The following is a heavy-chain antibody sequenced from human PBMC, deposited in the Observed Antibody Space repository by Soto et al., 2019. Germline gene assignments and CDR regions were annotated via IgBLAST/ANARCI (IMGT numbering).Heavy chain of an antibody. V-gene: IGHV3-11*01. CDR3: TTGDTIFLYGMDV. CDR1: GFTFSDYY. D-gene: IGHD3-9*01. CDR2: ISSSGSTI. Sequence: GGSLRLSCAASGFTFSDYYMSWIRQAPGKGLEWVSYISSSGSTIYYADSVKGRFTISRDNAKNSLYLQMNSLRAEDTAVYYCTTGDTIFLYGMDVWGQGTTVTVSS. J-gene: IGHJ6*02.